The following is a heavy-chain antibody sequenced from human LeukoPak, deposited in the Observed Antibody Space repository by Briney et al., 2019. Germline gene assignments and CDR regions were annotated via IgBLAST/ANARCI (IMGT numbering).Heavy chain of an antibody. Sequence: RGESLQMSCQVSGYIFTNYWIGWVRQLPGKGLESMGIIYPADSDTTYSPSFQGQVTISADKSISTVFLQWSSLKASDTAMYYCARQSRDGSKTRGYYFDLWGQGTLVTVSS. J-gene: IGHJ4*02. V-gene: IGHV5-51*01. CDR3: ARQSRDGSKTRGYYFDL. CDR1: GYIFTNYW. D-gene: IGHD3-10*01. CDR2: IYPADSDT.